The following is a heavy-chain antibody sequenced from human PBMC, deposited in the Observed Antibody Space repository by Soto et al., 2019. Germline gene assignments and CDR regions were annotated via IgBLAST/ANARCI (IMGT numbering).Heavy chain of an antibody. CDR1: GFTFSNSW. V-gene: IGHV3-15*01. CDR3: TTGIVVVIPSGMDV. J-gene: IGHJ6*02. Sequence: GVSPGLSFAASGFTFSNSWMSWVRQAPGKGLEWVGRIKRKTDGGTTDYAAPVKGRFTISRDDSKNTLYLQMNSLKTEDTAVYYCTTGIVVVIPSGMDVWGQGT. CDR2: IKRKTDGGTT. D-gene: IGHD3-22*01.